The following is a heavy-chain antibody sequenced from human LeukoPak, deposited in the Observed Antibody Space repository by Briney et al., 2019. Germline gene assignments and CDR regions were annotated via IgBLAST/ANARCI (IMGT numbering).Heavy chain of an antibody. Sequence: GGSLRLSCAASGFTFSSYSMNWVRQAPGKGLEWVSSISSSSSYIYYADSVKGRFTISRDNAKNSLYLQMNSLRAEDTAVYYCARDYYDSSGYSATPDYWGQGTLVTVSS. D-gene: IGHD3-22*01. V-gene: IGHV3-21*01. J-gene: IGHJ4*02. CDR2: ISSSSSYI. CDR1: GFTFSSYS. CDR3: ARDYYDSSGYSATPDY.